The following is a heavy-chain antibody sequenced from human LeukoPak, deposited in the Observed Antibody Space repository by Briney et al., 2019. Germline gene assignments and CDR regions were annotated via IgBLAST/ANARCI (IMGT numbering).Heavy chain of an antibody. Sequence: SETLSLTCTVSGGSISSSSYYWGWIRQPPGKGLEWIGSIYYSGSTYYNPSLKSRVTISVDTSKNQFSLKLSSVTAADTAVYYCRRLYDSSGYSLDAFDIWGQGTMVTVSS. CDR2: IYYSGST. CDR1: GGSISSSSYY. J-gene: IGHJ3*02. CDR3: RRLYDSSGYSLDAFDI. V-gene: IGHV4-39*07. D-gene: IGHD3-22*01.